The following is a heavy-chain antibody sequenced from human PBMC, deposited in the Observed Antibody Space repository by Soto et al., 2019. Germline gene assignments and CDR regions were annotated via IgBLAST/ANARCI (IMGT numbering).Heavy chain of an antibody. J-gene: IGHJ4*02. D-gene: IGHD3-22*01. CDR3: ARGLYDSSGYYYGLLRYFDY. V-gene: IGHV1-3*01. Sequence: ASVKVSCKASGYTFTSYAMHWVRQAPGQRLEWVGWINAGNGNTKYSQKFQGRVTITRDTSASTAYMELSSLRSEDTAVYYCARGLYDSSGYYYGLLRYFDYWGPGTLVTVSS. CDR1: GYTFTSYA. CDR2: INAGNGNT.